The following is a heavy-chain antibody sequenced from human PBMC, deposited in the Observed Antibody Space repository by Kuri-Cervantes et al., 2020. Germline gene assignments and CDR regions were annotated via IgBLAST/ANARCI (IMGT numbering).Heavy chain of an antibody. Sequence: ASVKVSCKASGYSFISYAMNWVRQAPGQGLEWMGWINTNTGNPTYAQGFTGRFVFSLDTSVSTAYLQISSLEAEDTAVYYCARDPRTGLGRNWFDPWGQGTLVTVSS. CDR3: ARDPRTGLGRNWFDP. D-gene: IGHD3-16*01. CDR1: GYSFISYA. V-gene: IGHV7-4-1*02. CDR2: INTNTGNP. J-gene: IGHJ5*02.